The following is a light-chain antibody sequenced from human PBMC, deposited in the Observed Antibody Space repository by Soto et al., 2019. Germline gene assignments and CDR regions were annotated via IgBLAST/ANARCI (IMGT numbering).Light chain of an antibody. CDR2: GAS. J-gene: IGKJ3*01. CDR1: QSVSSN. Sequence: EIVMTQSPATLSVSPGERATLSCRASQSVSSNLAWYQHKPGQAPRLLIYGASTRATGIPARFSGSGSGTEFTLTISSLQSEDFAVYFCQQYNNWPPLFTFGPGTKVDIK. V-gene: IGKV3-15*01. CDR3: QQYNNWPPLFT.